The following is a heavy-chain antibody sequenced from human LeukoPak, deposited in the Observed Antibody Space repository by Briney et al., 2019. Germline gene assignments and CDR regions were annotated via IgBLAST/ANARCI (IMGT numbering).Heavy chain of an antibody. CDR1: GFTFSSYA. Sequence: PGGSLRLSCAASGFTFSSYAMHWVRQAPGKGLEWLAVISYDGTNKYYADSVKGRFTISRDNSENTLYLQMNSLRDEDTAVYYCARDQGSPPVWFYYYMDVWGSGTTVTVSS. CDR3: ARDQGSPPVWFYYYMDV. J-gene: IGHJ6*03. CDR2: ISYDGTNK. D-gene: IGHD3-16*01. V-gene: IGHV3-30*01.